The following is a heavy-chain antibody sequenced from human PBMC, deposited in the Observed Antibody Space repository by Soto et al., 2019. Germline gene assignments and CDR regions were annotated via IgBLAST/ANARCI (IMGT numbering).Heavy chain of an antibody. D-gene: IGHD6-13*01. CDR3: AKDRGYRSFYYGMDV. CDR2: ISWNSGSI. CDR1: GFNSDDYA. J-gene: IGHJ6*02. Sequence: EVHLVESGGGLVQPGRSLRLSCAAGGFNSDDYAMHWVRQAPGKGLEWVSGISWNSGSIGYADSVKGRFTISRDNAKNSLYLQMNSLRTEDTALYYYAKDRGYRSFYYGMDVWGQGTTVTVSS. V-gene: IGHV3-9*02.